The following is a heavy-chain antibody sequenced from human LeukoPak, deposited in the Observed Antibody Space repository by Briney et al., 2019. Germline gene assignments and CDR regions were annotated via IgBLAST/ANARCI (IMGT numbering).Heavy chain of an antibody. D-gene: IGHD1-26*01. CDR2: ISSSDNTI. V-gene: IGHV3-48*03. CDR1: GFTFSTYE. CDR3: ARDPDYSGSPVGAFDI. Sequence: PGGSLRLSCAASGFTFSTYEMNWVRQAPGKGLEWVSYISSSDNTIYYADSVKGRFTISRDNAKNTLYLQMNSLRAEDTAVYYCARDPDYSGSPVGAFDIWGQGTMVTVSS. J-gene: IGHJ3*02.